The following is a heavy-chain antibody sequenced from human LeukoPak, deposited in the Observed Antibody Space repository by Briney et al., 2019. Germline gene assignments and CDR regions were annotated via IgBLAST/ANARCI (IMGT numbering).Heavy chain of an antibody. J-gene: IGHJ4*02. Sequence: PGGSLRLSCAASGFTFSSYSMNWVRQAPGKGLEWVSYISSSSSTIYYADSVKGRFTISRDNAKNPLYLQMNSLRAEDTAVYYCARAGLRAAAGLWGQGTLVTVSS. CDR3: ARAGLRAAAGL. D-gene: IGHD6-13*01. CDR2: ISSSSSTI. CDR1: GFTFSSYS. V-gene: IGHV3-48*01.